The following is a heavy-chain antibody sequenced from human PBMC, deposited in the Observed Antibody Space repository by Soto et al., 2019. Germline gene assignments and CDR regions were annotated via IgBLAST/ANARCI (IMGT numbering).Heavy chain of an antibody. CDR1: GYTFTGYY. CDR3: ASASLIQLWVKAFDI. CDR2: INPNSGGT. J-gene: IGHJ3*02. Sequence: ASVKVSCKASGYTFTGYYMHWVRQAPGQGLEWMGWINPNSGGTNYAQKFQGWVTMTRDTSISTAYMELSRLRSDDTAVYYCASASLIQLWVKAFDIWGQGTMVTVSS. V-gene: IGHV1-2*04. D-gene: IGHD5-18*01.